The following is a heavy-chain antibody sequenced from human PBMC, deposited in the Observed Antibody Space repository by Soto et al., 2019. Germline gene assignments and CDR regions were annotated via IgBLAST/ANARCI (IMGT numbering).Heavy chain of an antibody. CDR1: GYSISTGFN. V-gene: IGHV4-38-2*01. CDR2: IYHSGST. D-gene: IGHD7-27*01. J-gene: IGHJ4*02. Sequence: ASETLSLTCAVSGYSISTGFNWAWIRQPPGKGLEWIGSIYHSGSTYYNLSLKSRVTISSDASKNQFSLKLSSVTAADTAVYYCARAGDTTFDYWGQGTLVTVSS. CDR3: ARAGDTTFDY.